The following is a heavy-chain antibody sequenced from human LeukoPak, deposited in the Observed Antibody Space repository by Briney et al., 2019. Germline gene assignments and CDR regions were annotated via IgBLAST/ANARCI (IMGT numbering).Heavy chain of an antibody. CDR2: IYSGGST. J-gene: IGHJ4*02. Sequence: GGSLRLSCAASGFSVSSNYMNWVRQAPGKGLEWVSVIYSGGSTYYADSVKDRFTISRDNSKNTLYPQMYTLRTEDTAVYYCAGSYVVRSFDYWGQGTLVTVSS. CDR3: AGSYVVRSFDY. D-gene: IGHD3-16*01. V-gene: IGHV3-66*01. CDR1: GFSVSSNY.